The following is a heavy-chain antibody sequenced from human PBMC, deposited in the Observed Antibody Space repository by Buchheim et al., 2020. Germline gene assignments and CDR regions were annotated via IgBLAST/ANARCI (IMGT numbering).Heavy chain of an antibody. CDR3: ARGGMATFPRGYDP. CDR1: GFTFSSYW. Sequence: EVQLVESGGGLVQPGGSLRLSCAASGFTFSSYWMSWVRQAPGKGLEWVTNIKQDGSEKYYVDSVKGRFTISSDNAKNSLYLQMSSLRAEDTAVYYCARGGMATFPRGYDPWGQGTL. D-gene: IGHD1-1*01. J-gene: IGHJ5*02. CDR2: IKQDGSEK. V-gene: IGHV3-7*03.